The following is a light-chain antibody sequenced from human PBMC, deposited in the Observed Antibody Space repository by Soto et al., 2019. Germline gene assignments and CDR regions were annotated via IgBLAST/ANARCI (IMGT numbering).Light chain of an antibody. V-gene: IGKV1-39*01. CDR3: HQSHSSPYT. CDR1: QTIANY. J-gene: IGKJ2*01. CDR2: AAS. Sequence: DIQMTQSPSSLSASVGDRVTISCRASQTIANYLNWYQHKPGNAPKLLIYAASSLQTGVPSRFSGSGSGTDFTLTINRLQPEDFATYFCHQSHSSPYTFGQGTRLEIK.